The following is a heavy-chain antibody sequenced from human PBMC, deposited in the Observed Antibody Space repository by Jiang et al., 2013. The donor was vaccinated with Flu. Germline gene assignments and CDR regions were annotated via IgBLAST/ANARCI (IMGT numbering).Heavy chain of an antibody. CDR3: ARDSSSEAYPLLLYYFDL. CDR2: ISAYNGNT. J-gene: IGHJ2*01. Sequence: SCAASGGTFTSYAISWVRQGPGQGLEWMGWISAYNGNTNYALKLQGRVTMTTDTSTSTAYMELRSLRSDDTAVYYCARDSSSEAYPLLLYYFDLWGRGTLVTVSS. V-gene: IGHV1-18*01. CDR1: GGTFTSYA. D-gene: IGHD1-26*01.